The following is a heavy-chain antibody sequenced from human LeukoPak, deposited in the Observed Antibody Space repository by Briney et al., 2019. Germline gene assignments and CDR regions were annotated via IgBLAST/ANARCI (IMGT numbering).Heavy chain of an antibody. Sequence: SETLSLTCTVSGGSISSGGYYWSWIRQHPGKGLEWIGYIYYSGSTYYNPSLKSRVTISVDTSKNQFSLKLSSVTAADTAVYYCARSTVTDWFDPWGQGTLVTVSS. J-gene: IGHJ5*02. CDR3: ARSTVTDWFDP. CDR2: IYYSGST. CDR1: GGSISSGGYY. D-gene: IGHD4-17*01. V-gene: IGHV4-31*03.